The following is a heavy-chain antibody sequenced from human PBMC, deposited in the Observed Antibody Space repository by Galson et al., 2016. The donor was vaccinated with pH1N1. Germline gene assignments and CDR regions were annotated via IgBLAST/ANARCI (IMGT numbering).Heavy chain of an antibody. V-gene: IGHV1-8*01. CDR3: ARGPVYWYFDL. CDR1: GYTLISYD. Sequence: SVKVSCKASGYTLISYDINWVRQATGQGLEWMGWMNPNNGNADYAPKFQGRVTLTRNASINTAYMELSSLTSEDTAVYYCARGPVYWYFDLWGRGTPVIVSS. J-gene: IGHJ2*01. CDR2: MNPNNGNA.